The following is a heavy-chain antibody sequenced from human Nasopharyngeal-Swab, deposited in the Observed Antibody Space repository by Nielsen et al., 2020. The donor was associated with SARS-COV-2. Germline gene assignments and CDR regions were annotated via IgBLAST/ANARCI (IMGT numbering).Heavy chain of an antibody. V-gene: IGHV2-5*02. CDR1: GFSLSTSAVG. J-gene: IGHJ4*02. D-gene: IGHD4-17*01. Sequence: SGPTLVKPTQTLTLTCTFSGFSLSTSAVGVGWIRQPPGKDLEWLALIYWDDDKRYSPSLNSRLTITTDTSKNQVVLTMTNMDPVDTATYYCARMTTVTIIDYWGQGTLVTVSS. CDR2: IYWDDDK. CDR3: ARMTTVTIIDY.